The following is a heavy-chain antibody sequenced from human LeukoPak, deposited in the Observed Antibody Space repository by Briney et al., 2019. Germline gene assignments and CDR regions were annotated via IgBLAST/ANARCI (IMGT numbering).Heavy chain of an antibody. CDR2: INSGSNSI. J-gene: IGHJ4*02. CDR3: ARRAGAYSHPYDY. Sequence: PGGSLRLSCAASGFTFSSYSMNWVRQAPGKGLEWLSYINSGSNSINYADSVKGRFIISRDNAKNSLYLQMNSLRAEDTAVYYCARRAGAYSHPYDYWGQGTLVTVSS. CDR1: GFTFSSYS. D-gene: IGHD4/OR15-4a*01. V-gene: IGHV3-48*01.